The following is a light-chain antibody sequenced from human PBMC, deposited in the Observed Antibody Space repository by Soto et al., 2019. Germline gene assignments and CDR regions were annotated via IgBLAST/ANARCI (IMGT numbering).Light chain of an antibody. CDR2: DVT. CDR1: SSDVGGYKY. Sequence: QSVLTQPASVSGSPGQSITISCTGTSSDVGGYKYVSWYQQHPDKAPKLIIYDVTNRPSGISNRFSGSKSGNTASLTISGLRAEDEADYYCSSYTSSSSYVFGTGTKVTVL. CDR3: SSYTSSSSYV. J-gene: IGLJ1*01. V-gene: IGLV2-14*01.